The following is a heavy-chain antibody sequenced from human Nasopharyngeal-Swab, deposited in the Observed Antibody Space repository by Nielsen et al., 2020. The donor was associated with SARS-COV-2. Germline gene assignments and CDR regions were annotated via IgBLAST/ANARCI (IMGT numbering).Heavy chain of an antibody. D-gene: IGHD3-10*01. J-gene: IGHJ6*02. CDR3: ARDYGSGSLSWGHYYYYGMDV. V-gene: IGHV4-39*07. Sequence: SETLSLTCTVSGGSISSSSYYWGWIRQPPGKGLEWIGSIYYSGSTYYNPSLKSRVTISVDTSKNQFSLKLSSVTAADTAVYYCARDYGSGSLSWGHYYYYGMDVWGQGTTVTVSS. CDR1: GGSISSSSYY. CDR2: IYYSGST.